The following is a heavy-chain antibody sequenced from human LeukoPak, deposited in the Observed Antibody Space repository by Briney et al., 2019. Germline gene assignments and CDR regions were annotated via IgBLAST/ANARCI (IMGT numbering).Heavy chain of an antibody. CDR3: AREWREEVVVVAATPSYYYGMDV. CDR2: INHSGST. V-gene: IGHV4-34*01. D-gene: IGHD2-15*01. CDR1: GGSFSGYY. Sequence: SETLSLTCAVYGGSFSGYYWGWIRQPPGKGLEWIGEINHSGSTNYNPSLKSRVTISVDTSKNQFSLKLSSVTAADTAVYYCAREWREEVVVVAATPSYYYGMDVWGQGTTVTVSS. J-gene: IGHJ6*02.